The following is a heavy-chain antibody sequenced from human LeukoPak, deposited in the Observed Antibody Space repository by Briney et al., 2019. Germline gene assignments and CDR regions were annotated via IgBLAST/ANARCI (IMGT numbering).Heavy chain of an antibody. CDR2: IKQDGSET. J-gene: IGHJ6*03. CDR1: GFAFSSSW. V-gene: IGHV3-7*01. Sequence: GGSLRLSCAASGFAFSSSWMSWVRQAPGKGLEWVANIKQDGSETYYVDSLKGRFTVSRDNAKNSVYLQMNNLRAEDTAVYYCARRAPGYCITTSCPDTYYYYNYPILRVKATTVTVSS. D-gene: IGHD2-2*01. CDR3: ARRAPGYCITTSCPDTYYYYNYPIL.